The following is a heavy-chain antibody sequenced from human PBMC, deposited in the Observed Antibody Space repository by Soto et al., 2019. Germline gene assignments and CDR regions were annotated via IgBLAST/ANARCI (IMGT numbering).Heavy chain of an antibody. J-gene: IGHJ4*02. Sequence: EVQLLESGGGLVQPGGSLRLSCAASGFTFNNYAMTWVRQAPGKGLEWVSAISGGGDTTSYADSVKGRFTVSRDGSKNTLYLQMRGLRAEDTALYYCAKGRGGSGSLTPRVDFWGQGTLVTVSS. D-gene: IGHD3-10*01. V-gene: IGHV3-23*01. CDR1: GFTFNNYA. CDR2: ISGGGDTT. CDR3: AKGRGGSGSLTPRVDF.